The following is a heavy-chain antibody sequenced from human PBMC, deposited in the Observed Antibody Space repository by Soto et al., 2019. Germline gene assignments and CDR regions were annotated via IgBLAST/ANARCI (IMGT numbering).Heavy chain of an antibody. CDR3: ARVTYYGSGSYRPPHGMDV. V-gene: IGHV3-66*01. D-gene: IGHD3-10*01. CDR2: IYSGGST. Sequence: PGGSLRLSCAASGFTISSNYMSWVRQAPGKGLEWVSVIYSGGSTYYADSVKGRFTISRDNSKNTLYLQVNSLRAEDTAVYYCARVTYYGSGSYRPPHGMDVWGQGTTVTVSS. J-gene: IGHJ6*02. CDR1: GFTISSNY.